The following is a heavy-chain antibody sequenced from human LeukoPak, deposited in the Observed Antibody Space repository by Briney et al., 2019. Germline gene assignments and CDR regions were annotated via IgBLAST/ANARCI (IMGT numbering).Heavy chain of an antibody. J-gene: IGHJ4*02. V-gene: IGHV4-59*01. CDR3: ARGVYIAAAQYGY. CDR1: GGTISSYY. CDR2: IYYSGTT. D-gene: IGHD6-13*01. Sequence: SETLSLTCTVSGGTISSYYWSWIRQPPGKGLEWIGYIYYSGTTNYNPSLKSRVTISVDTSKNQFSLKLSSVTAADTAVYYCARGVYIAAAQYGYWGQGTLVTVSS.